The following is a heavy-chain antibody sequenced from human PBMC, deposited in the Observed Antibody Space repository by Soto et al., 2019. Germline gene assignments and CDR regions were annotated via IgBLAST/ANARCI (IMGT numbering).Heavy chain of an antibody. J-gene: IGHJ6*03. CDR3: PRGGIAAALYYYYYYYLDV. V-gene: IGHV4-34*01. D-gene: IGHD6-13*01. CDR2: INHSGST. CDR1: GGSFSGYY. Sequence: QVQLQQWGAGLLKPSETLSLTCAVYGGSFSGYYWSWIRQPPGKGLEWIGEINHSGSTNYNPSLNTRLTISVDTSKNQFSLKLRSVTAADTAVYYCPRGGIAAALYYYYYYYLDVWGKGTTVTVSS.